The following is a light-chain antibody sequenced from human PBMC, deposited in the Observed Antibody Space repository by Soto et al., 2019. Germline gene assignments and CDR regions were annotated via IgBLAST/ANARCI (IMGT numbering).Light chain of an antibody. CDR2: GAS. Sequence: EIVMTQSPATLSLSPGERAALSCRASQSINSELAWYQQKPGQPPRLLIYGASTRATGVPARFPGSESGSESTLTISGLQSEDFAVYYCQQGHNWPLTFGQGTRLEI. V-gene: IGKV3-15*01. CDR3: QQGHNWPLT. CDR1: QSINSE. J-gene: IGKJ2*01.